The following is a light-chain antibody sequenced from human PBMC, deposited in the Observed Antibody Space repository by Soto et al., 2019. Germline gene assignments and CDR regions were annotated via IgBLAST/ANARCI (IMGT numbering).Light chain of an antibody. V-gene: IGLV2-14*03. CDR2: DVR. J-gene: IGLJ2*01. CDR3: TSHTATSPPVL. Sequence: QSVLTQPASVSGSPGQSITISCTGTSGDVGAFNFVSWYQQLPDKAPKLIIYDVRHRPSGVSDRFSGSKSGNTASLTIYGLQAEDEADYYCTSHTATSPPVLFGGGTKVTVL. CDR1: SGDVGAFNF.